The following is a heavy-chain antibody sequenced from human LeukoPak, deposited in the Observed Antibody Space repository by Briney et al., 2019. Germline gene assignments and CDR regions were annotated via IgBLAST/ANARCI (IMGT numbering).Heavy chain of an antibody. D-gene: IGHD6-6*01. Sequence: SETLSLTCTVSGGSISSGSYYWSWIRQPAGKGLEWIGRIYTSGSTNYNPSLKSRVTISVDTSKNQSSLKLSSVTAADTAVYYCAKSIAALYDAFDIWGQGTMVTVSS. J-gene: IGHJ3*02. CDR2: IYTSGST. CDR1: GGSISSGSYY. CDR3: AKSIAALYDAFDI. V-gene: IGHV4-61*02.